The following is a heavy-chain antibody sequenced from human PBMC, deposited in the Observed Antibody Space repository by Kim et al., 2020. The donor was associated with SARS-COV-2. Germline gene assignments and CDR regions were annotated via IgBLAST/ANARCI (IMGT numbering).Heavy chain of an antibody. J-gene: IGHJ4*02. Sequence: SETLSLTCTVSGGSISSSSYYWGWIRQPPGKGLEWIGSIYYSGSTYYNPSLKSRVTISVDTSKNQFSLKLSSVTAADTAVYYCARHSHYSSGWYAKFDYWGQGTLVTVSS. CDR2: IYYSGST. D-gene: IGHD6-19*01. V-gene: IGHV4-39*01. CDR3: ARHSHYSSGWYAKFDY. CDR1: GGSISSSSYY.